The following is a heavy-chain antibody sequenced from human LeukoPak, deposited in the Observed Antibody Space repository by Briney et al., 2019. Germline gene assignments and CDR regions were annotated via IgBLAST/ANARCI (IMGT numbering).Heavy chain of an antibody. CDR2: INPNSGGT. J-gene: IGHJ4*02. CDR1: GYTFTGYY. Sequence: VASVKVSCKASGYTFTGYYMHWVRQAPGQGLGWMGWINPNSGGTNYAQKFQGRVTMTRDTSISTAYMELSRLRSDDTAVYYCARARTRSSWYAIDYWGQGTLVTVSS. V-gene: IGHV1-2*02. D-gene: IGHD6-13*01. CDR3: ARARTRSSWYAIDY.